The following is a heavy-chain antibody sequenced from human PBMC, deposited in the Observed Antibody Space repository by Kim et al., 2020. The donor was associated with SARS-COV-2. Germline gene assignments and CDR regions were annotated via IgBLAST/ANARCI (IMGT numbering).Heavy chain of an antibody. CDR2: RTI. CDR3: AAFGEDGMDV. D-gene: IGHD3-10*01. J-gene: IGHJ6*02. V-gene: IGHV3-48*01. Sequence: RTIHYDESVKARFTNTRDNAKNSLYLQRNSLGAEDTAVYYCAAFGEDGMDVWGQGTTVTVSS.